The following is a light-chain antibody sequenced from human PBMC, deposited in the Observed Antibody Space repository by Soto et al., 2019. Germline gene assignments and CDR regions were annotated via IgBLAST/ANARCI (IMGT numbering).Light chain of an antibody. CDR3: QQRTRT. Sequence: EVVLTQSPATLSLSPGERATLSCRASESISSYLAWYQQKPGQVPRLLIYDASNSATGIPARFIGSGSGTDFTLSIDSLDREDFAVYYCQQRTRTFGGGTKVEIK. V-gene: IGKV3-11*01. CDR2: DAS. CDR1: ESISSY. J-gene: IGKJ4*01.